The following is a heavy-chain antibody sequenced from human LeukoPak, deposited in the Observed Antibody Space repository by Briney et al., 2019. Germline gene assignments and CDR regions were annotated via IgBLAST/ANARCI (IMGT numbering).Heavy chain of an antibody. J-gene: IGHJ6*03. CDR2: IYTSGST. CDR3: ARGPHSSLRSDNKYYYYMDV. V-gene: IGHV4-4*09. CDR1: GFTFSSYD. D-gene: IGHD2-15*01. Sequence: GSLRLSCAASGFTFSSYDVNWVRQAPGKGLEWIGYIYTSGSTNYNPTLKSRVTISVDTSKNQFSLKLSSVTAADTAVYYCARGPHSSLRSDNKYYYYMDVWGKGTTVTVSS.